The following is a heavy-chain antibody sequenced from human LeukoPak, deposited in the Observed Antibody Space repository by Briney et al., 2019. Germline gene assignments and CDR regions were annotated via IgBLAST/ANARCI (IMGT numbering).Heavy chain of an antibody. CDR1: GYTFTSYG. D-gene: IGHD6-13*01. CDR2: ISTFNGIT. J-gene: IGHJ4*02. Sequence: ASVKVSCKASGYTFTSYGISWVRQAPGQGLEWMGWISTFNGITNYAQNLQGRVAMTTDTSTSTAYMDLRRLRSDDTAVYYCARGPIHSSTYDSWGQGTQVTVSS. V-gene: IGHV1-18*04. CDR3: ARGPIHSSTYDS.